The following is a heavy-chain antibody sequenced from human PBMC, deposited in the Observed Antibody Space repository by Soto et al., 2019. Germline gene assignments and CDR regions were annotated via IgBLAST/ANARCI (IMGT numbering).Heavy chain of an antibody. J-gene: IGHJ4*02. CDR1: GFTFSSYG. CDR2: ISYDGSNK. D-gene: IGHD3-22*01. Sequence: QVQLVESGGGVVQPGRSLRLSCAASGFTFSSYGMHWVRQAPGKGLEWVAVISYDGSNKYYADSVKGRFTISRDNSKNTLYLKMNSLRAEDTAVYYWAKEHARGDTMLGVVRHFDYWGQGTLVTVSS. CDR3: AKEHARGDTMLGVVRHFDY. V-gene: IGHV3-30*18.